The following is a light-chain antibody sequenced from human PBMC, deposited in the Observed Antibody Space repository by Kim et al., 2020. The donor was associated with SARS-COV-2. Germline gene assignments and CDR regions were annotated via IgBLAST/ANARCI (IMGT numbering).Light chain of an antibody. CDR3: QVWDSSSDHRV. CDR1: NIESKS. V-gene: IGLV3-21*04. J-gene: IGLJ3*02. CDR2: YDS. Sequence: ATGKTARITCGGNNIESKSVHWYQQKPGQAPVLVIYYDSDRPSGIPERFSGSNSGNTATLTISRVEAGDEADYYCQVWDSSSDHRVFGGGTQLTVL.